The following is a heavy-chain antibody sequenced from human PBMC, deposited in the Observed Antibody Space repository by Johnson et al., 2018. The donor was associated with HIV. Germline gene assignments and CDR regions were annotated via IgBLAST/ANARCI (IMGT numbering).Heavy chain of an antibody. CDR2: ISYDGSNK. D-gene: IGHD3-10*01. CDR1: GFTFSGYG. V-gene: IGHV3-30*18. CDR3: AKDVHLVQGIMMGGGAFDI. Sequence: QVQLVESGGGLVQPGGSLRLSCAASGFTFSGYGMHWVRQAPGKGLEWVAVISYDGSNKYYAYSVKGRFTISRDNSKNTVYLQMNSLRAEDTAVYYCAKDVHLVQGIMMGGGAFDIWGQGTMVTVSS. J-gene: IGHJ3*02.